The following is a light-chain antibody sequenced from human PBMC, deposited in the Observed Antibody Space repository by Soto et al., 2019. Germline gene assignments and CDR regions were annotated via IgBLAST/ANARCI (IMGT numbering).Light chain of an antibody. CDR2: AAS. V-gene: IGKV1-39*01. Sequence: DIQMTQSPSSLSASVGDRITLTRRSSQSISSYLNWYQQKPGKAPQLLIDAASSLQRWVPSRFSGSGAGTDSTLTSSSLQPADFATYSCPQSYRTLWTFGQGTKVEIK. CDR1: QSISSY. CDR3: PQSYRTLWT. J-gene: IGKJ1*01.